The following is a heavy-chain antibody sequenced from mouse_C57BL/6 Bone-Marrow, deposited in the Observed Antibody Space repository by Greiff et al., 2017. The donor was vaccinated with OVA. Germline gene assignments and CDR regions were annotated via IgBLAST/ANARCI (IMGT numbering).Heavy chain of an antibody. CDR3: ASPLWYGYCWYFEV. J-gene: IGHJ1*03. D-gene: IGHD2-2*01. CDR2: IYPADGDT. V-gene: IGHV1-82*01. CDR1: GFAFRSTW. Sequence: VKLQQSVPELVRPGASVKFSCTASGFAFRSTWMNWVKQRPEKGLEWIGRIYPADGDTKYNRKFQGKATLTAATSTSTAYLQLSSLTSEGSVIYICASPLWYGYCWYFEVWGTGTTVTVSS.